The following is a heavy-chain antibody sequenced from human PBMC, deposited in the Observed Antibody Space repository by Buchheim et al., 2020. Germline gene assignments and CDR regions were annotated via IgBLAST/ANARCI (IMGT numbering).Heavy chain of an antibody. CDR1: GFTFSSYA. CDR2: ISYDGSNK. D-gene: IGHD3-3*01. Sequence: QVQLVESGGGVVQPGRSLRLSCAASGFTFSSYAMHWVRQAPGKGLEWVAVISYDGSNKYYADSVKGRFTISRDNSKNTLYLQMNSLRAEDTAVYYCARDRVLRFLEWLSYYYYYGMDVWGQGTT. CDR3: ARDRVLRFLEWLSYYYYYGMDV. V-gene: IGHV3-30*04. J-gene: IGHJ6*02.